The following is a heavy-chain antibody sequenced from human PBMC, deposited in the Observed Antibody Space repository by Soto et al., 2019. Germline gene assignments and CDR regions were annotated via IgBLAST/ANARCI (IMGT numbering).Heavy chain of an antibody. J-gene: IGHJ5*01. CDR1: GFTFSTYA. CDR2: ISGTGGSR. V-gene: IGHV3-23*01. Sequence: PGGSLRLSCAASGFTFSTYAMTWVRQAPGKGLEWVSSISGTGGSRYYADFVKGRFTISRDNSKNTLYLQVNSLRAEDTALYYCAKDHGLYSYDSSAEKGFDYWGHGTLVTVSS. CDR3: AKDHGLYSYDSSAEKGFDY. D-gene: IGHD3-22*01.